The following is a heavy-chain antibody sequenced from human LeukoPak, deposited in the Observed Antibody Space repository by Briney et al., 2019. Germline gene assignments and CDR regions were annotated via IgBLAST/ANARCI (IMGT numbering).Heavy chain of an antibody. Sequence: SETLSLTCSVSGGSISSYYWSWIRQPPGKGLEWIGYTHYTGSTNYNPSLKSRVTISVETSKNQFSLKLKSVTAADTAVYYCARGGYYGSGNDFRFDPWGQGTLVTVSS. CDR1: GGSISSYY. CDR3: ARGGYYGSGNDFRFDP. D-gene: IGHD3-10*01. J-gene: IGHJ5*02. V-gene: IGHV4-59*01. CDR2: THYTGST.